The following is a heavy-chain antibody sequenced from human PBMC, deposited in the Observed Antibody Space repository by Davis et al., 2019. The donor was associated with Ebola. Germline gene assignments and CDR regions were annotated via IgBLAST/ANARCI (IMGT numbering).Heavy chain of an antibody. CDR1: EFTFSSYW. CDR3: ARGGDIVVVPAATTLPDYYGMDV. J-gene: IGHJ6*04. D-gene: IGHD2-2*01. V-gene: IGHV3-7*01. CDR2: LKEDGSEQ. Sequence: GGLLRPPLPAPEFTFSSYWMSWARQAPGKGPEWGAHLKEDGSEQYYADSVKGRFTISRDNSKNTLYLQMNSLRAEDTAVYYCARGGDIVVVPAATTLPDYYGMDVWGKGTTVTVSS.